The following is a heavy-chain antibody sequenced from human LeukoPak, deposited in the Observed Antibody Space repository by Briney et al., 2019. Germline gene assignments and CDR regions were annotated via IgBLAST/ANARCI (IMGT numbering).Heavy chain of an antibody. D-gene: IGHD5-18*01. V-gene: IGHV1-8*01. CDR2: MNPNSGNT. CDR1: GYTFTSYD. CDR3: ARASGRYSYGWGRYYYYGMDV. J-gene: IGHJ6*02. Sequence: ASVKVSCKASGYTFTSYDIHWVRQATGQGLEWMGWMNPNSGNTGYAQKFQGRVTMTRNTSISTAYMELSSLRSEDTAVYYCARASGRYSYGWGRYYYYGMDVWGQGTTVTVSS.